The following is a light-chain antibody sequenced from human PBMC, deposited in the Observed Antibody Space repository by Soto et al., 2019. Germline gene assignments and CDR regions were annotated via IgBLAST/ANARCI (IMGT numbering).Light chain of an antibody. J-gene: IGKJ5*01. Sequence: EVVLTQSPATLPLSPGERATLSCRASQSISSFLAWYQQKPGQVPRLLIYDTSNRATGIPARFSGSGSGTDFTLTISSLEPEDFAVYYCQQRSNWQITFGQGTRLEIK. CDR2: DTS. V-gene: IGKV3-11*01. CDR1: QSISSF. CDR3: QQRSNWQIT.